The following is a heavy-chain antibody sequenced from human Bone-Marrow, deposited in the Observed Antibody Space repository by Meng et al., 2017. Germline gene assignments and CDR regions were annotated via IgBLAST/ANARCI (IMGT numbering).Heavy chain of an antibody. Sequence: VQPGRSLRLSCAASGFTFSSYAMHWVRQAPGKGLEWVAVISYDGSNKYYADSVKGRFTISRDNSKNTLYLQMNSLRAEDTAVYYCARDRGGIDYWGQGTLVTVSS. D-gene: IGHD2-15*01. CDR2: ISYDGSNK. CDR3: ARDRGGIDY. V-gene: IGHV3-30*01. J-gene: IGHJ4*02. CDR1: GFTFSSYA.